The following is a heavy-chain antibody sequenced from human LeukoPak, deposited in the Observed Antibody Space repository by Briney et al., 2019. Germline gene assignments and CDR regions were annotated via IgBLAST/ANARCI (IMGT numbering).Heavy chain of an antibody. D-gene: IGHD6-13*01. V-gene: IGHV1-2*02. CDR1: GYTFTGYF. CDR3: TKIIATGTAYFDS. Sequence: VASVKVSCKASGYTFTGYFVNWVRQAPGQGLEWMGWINPNSGDTKYAQKFQGRVTMTRDTSISTAYLELSRLISDDTAVYYCTKIIATGTAYFDSWGQGTLVTVSS. J-gene: IGHJ4*02. CDR2: INPNSGDT.